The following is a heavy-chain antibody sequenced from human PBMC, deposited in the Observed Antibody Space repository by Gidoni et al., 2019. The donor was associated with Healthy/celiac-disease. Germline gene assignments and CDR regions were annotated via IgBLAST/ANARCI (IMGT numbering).Heavy chain of an antibody. CDR3: ARERAVTTTELAWGLRAFDI. CDR2: ISSSSSYI. J-gene: IGHJ3*02. D-gene: IGHD4-17*01. Sequence: EVQLVESEGGLVKPGGSLRLSCAASGFTFSSYSMNWVRQAPGKGLEWVSSISSSSSYIYYADSVKGRFTISRDNAKNSLYLQMNSLRAEDTAVYYCARERAVTTTELAWGLRAFDIWGQGTMVTVSS. CDR1: GFTFSSYS. V-gene: IGHV3-21*01.